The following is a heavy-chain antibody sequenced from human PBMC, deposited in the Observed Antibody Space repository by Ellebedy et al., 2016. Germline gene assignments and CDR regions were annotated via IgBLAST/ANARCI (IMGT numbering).Heavy chain of an antibody. Sequence: GGSLRLSCAASGFTFSNSHMNWVRQVAGKGLEWVSTISDSAVDTYYRDSVRGRFTISRDNSKNTLYLQMNSLRTEDTAVYYCARGSMGAPPFESWGQGTLVTVSS. CDR2: ISDSAVDT. V-gene: IGHV3-23*01. D-gene: IGHD1-26*01. CDR3: ARGSMGAPPFES. J-gene: IGHJ4*02. CDR1: GFTFSNSH.